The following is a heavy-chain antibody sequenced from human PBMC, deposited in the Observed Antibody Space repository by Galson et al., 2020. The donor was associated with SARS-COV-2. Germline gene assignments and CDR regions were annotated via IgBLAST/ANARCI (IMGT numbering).Heavy chain of an antibody. V-gene: IGHV1-69*13. CDR3: ARVFWGLPGYCSGGSCHKRTYYYYYMDV. Sequence: SVKVSCKASGDTFSSHAISWVRQAPGQGLEWMGGIIPIFGTANYALKFQGRVTITADESTNTAYMELSSLRSEDTAVYYCARVFWGLPGYCSGGSCHKRTYYYYYMDVWGKGTTVTVSS. CDR1: GDTFSSHA. J-gene: IGHJ6*03. D-gene: IGHD2-15*01. CDR2: IIPIFGTA.